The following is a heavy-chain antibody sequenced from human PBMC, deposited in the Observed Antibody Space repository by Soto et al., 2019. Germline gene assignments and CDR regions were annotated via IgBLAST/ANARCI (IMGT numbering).Heavy chain of an antibody. J-gene: IGHJ4*02. Sequence: GSLRLSCAASGFTFSSYAMSWVRQAPGKGLEWVSAISGSGGSTYYADSVKGRFTISRDNSKNTLYLQMNSLRAEDTAVYYCAKERYDFWSGYPNTFDYWGQGTLVTVSS. D-gene: IGHD3-3*01. CDR2: ISGSGGST. V-gene: IGHV3-23*01. CDR1: GFTFSSYA. CDR3: AKERYDFWSGYPNTFDY.